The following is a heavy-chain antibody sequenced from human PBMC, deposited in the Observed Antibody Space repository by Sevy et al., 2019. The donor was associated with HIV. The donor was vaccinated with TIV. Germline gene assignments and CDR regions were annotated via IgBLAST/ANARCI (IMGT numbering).Heavy chain of an antibody. V-gene: IGHV3-23*01. Sequence: GGSLRLSCVGSGFRFGSQAMSWVRQAPGKGLEWVSGMSGRGDSRGYEQPVKGRFTISKDNSKNKVYLQMNSLTAEEPALYYCAKDVPDQSWYDDFWSGSPCFDYWGRGILVTVSS. D-gene: IGHD3-3*01. CDR1: GFRFGSQA. J-gene: IGHJ4*01. CDR2: MSGRGDSR. CDR3: AKDVPDQSWYDDFWSGSPCFDY.